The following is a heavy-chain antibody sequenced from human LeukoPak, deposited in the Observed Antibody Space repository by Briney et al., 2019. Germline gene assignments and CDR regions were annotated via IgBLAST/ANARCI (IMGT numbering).Heavy chain of an antibody. CDR1: GFTFSSYS. CDR3: ARVDFYYDSSGYVGEYFLH. J-gene: IGHJ1*01. Sequence: GGSLRLSCAASGFTFSSYSMNWVRQAPGKGLEWVSSISSSSSYIYYADSVKGRFTISRDNAKNSLYLQMNRLRDEDTAVYYCARVDFYYDSSGYVGEYFLHWGQGTLVAVSS. V-gene: IGHV3-21*04. D-gene: IGHD3-22*01. CDR2: ISSSSSYI.